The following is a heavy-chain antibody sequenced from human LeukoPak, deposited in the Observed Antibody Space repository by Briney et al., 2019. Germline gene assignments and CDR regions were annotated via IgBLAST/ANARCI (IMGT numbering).Heavy chain of an antibody. CDR1: GGSFSGYY. J-gene: IGHJ6*03. D-gene: IGHD1-26*01. V-gene: IGHV4-34*01. Sequence: SETLSLTCAVYGGSFSGYYWSWIRQPPGKGLEWIGEINHSGSTNYNPSLKSRVTISVDTSKNQFSLKLSSVTAADTAVYYCARRKWELRLPYYYYMDVWGKGTTVTISS. CDR2: INHSGST. CDR3: ARRKWELRLPYYYYMDV.